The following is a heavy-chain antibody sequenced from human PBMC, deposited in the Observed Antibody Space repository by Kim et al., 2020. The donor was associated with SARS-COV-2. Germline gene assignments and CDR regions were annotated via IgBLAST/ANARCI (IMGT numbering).Heavy chain of an antibody. J-gene: IGHJ3*02. CDR3: AKVYSSGWALGDAFDI. D-gene: IGHD6-19*01. CDR2: ISGSGGST. Sequence: GGSLRLSCAASGFTFSSYAMSWVRQAPGKGLEWVSAISGSGGSTYYADSVKGRFTISRDNSKNTLYLQMNSLRAEDTAVYYCAKVYSSGWALGDAFDIWGQGTMVTVSS. V-gene: IGHV3-23*01. CDR1: GFTFSSYA.